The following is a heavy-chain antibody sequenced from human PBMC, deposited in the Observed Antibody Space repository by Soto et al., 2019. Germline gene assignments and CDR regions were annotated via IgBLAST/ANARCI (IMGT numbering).Heavy chain of an antibody. CDR2: ISAYNGNT. D-gene: IGHD3-10*01. V-gene: IGHV1-18*04. Sequence: QVQLVQSGAEVKKPGASVKVSCKASGYTFTSYGISWVRQAPGQGLEWMGWISAYNGNTNYAQKLQGRVTMTTATSTSTAYMELRSLRSDDTAVYYCARDRHVLLWFGELFDYWGQGTLVTVSS. CDR3: ARDRHVLLWFGELFDY. J-gene: IGHJ4*02. CDR1: GYTFTSYG.